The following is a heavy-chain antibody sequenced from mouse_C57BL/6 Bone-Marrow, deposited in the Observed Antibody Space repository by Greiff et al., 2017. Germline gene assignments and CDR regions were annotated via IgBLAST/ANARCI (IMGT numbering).Heavy chain of an antibody. CDR3: ARGGDY. CDR1: GYTFTDYY. CDR2: INPNNGGT. J-gene: IGHJ2*01. Sequence: EVQLQQSGPELVKPGASVKISCKASGYTFTDYYMNWVKQSHGKSLEWIGDINPNNGGTSYNQKFKGKATLTVDKSSSTAYMELRSLTSEDSAVYYCARGGDYGGQGTTLTVSS. V-gene: IGHV1-26*01.